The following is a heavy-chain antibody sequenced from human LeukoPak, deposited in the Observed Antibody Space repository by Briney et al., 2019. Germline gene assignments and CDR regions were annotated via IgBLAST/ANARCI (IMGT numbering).Heavy chain of an antibody. CDR1: GYTFTGYY. CDR3: ARGPPRAAPRGDY. J-gene: IGHJ4*02. CDR2: ISAYNGNT. V-gene: IGHV1-18*04. D-gene: IGHD6-6*01. Sequence: ASVKVSCKASGYTFTGYYMHWVRQAPGQGLEWMGWISAYNGNTNYAQKLQGRVTMTTDTSTGTAYMELRSLRSDDTAVYYCARGPPRAAPRGDYWGQGTLVTVSS.